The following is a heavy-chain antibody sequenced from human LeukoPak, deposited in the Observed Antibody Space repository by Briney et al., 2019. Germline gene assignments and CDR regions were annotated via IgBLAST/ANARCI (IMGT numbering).Heavy chain of an antibody. Sequence: ASVKVSCKASGYTFTSYYMHWVRQAPGQGLEWMGIINPSGGSTSYAQKFQGRVTMTRDTSTSTVYMELSSLRSEDTAAYYCARAFPYYYGSGSYPPDDYWGQGTLVTVSS. CDR1: GYTFTSYY. D-gene: IGHD3-10*01. V-gene: IGHV1-46*01. CDR3: ARAFPYYYGSGSYPPDDY. J-gene: IGHJ4*02. CDR2: INPSGGST.